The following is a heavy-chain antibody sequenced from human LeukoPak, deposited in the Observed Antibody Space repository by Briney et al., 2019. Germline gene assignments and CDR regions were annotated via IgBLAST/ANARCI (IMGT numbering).Heavy chain of an antibody. CDR3: ARGRSITILRGVAISDGFDI. V-gene: IGHV3-21*06. D-gene: IGHD3-10*01. Sequence: GGSLRLSCAVSGFTFSSYAISWVRQAPGKGLEWVSSIATSSDYIYYAGSLKGRFTISRDNAKNSLYLHMNSLRPDDTAVYYCARGRSITILRGVAISDGFDIWGQGTKVTVS. J-gene: IGHJ3*02. CDR1: GFTFSSYA. CDR2: IATSSDYI.